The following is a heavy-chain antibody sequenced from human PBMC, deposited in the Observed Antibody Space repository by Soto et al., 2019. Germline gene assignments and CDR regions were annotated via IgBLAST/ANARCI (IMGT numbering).Heavy chain of an antibody. CDR1: GFSLSSTGVG. J-gene: IGHJ4*02. Sequence: QITLKESGPTLGNVTQTVTLTCTFSGFSLSSTGVGVGWIRQPPGKALEGLALINWNDDKRYNPSLKSRLTITKDTSKNQVVLTMTNMDTVDTATYYCARSGHNSGFFYYDYWGQGTLVTVSS. CDR3: ARSGHNSGFFYYDY. D-gene: IGHD3-22*01. CDR2: INWNDDK. V-gene: IGHV2-5*01.